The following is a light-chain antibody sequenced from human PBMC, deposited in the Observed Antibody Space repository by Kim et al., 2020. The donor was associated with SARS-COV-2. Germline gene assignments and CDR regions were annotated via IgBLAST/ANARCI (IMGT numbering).Light chain of an antibody. V-gene: IGLV3-25*03. CDR3: QSADSSGTYHWV. Sequence: SYELTQPPSVSVYPGQTARITCSGDALPKQYAYWYQQKPGQAPVLVIYKDSERPSGIPERFSGSSSGTTVTLTISGVQAEDEADYYCQSADSSGTYHWVFGGGTKLTVL. J-gene: IGLJ3*02. CDR1: ALPKQY. CDR2: KDS.